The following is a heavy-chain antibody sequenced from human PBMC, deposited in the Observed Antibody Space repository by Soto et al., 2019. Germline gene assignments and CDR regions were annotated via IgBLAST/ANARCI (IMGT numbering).Heavy chain of an antibody. Sequence: ASVKVSCKASGYSFTTHGISWVRQAPGQGLEWMGWISAYHDNTNYAQKVQGRVTMTTETSTSTAYMELRSLRYDDTAVYYCARLGSRYGSDAFDIWGQGTMVTVS. CDR1: GYSFTTHG. CDR3: ARLGSRYGSDAFDI. D-gene: IGHD5-18*01. CDR2: ISAYHDNT. J-gene: IGHJ3*02. V-gene: IGHV1-18*04.